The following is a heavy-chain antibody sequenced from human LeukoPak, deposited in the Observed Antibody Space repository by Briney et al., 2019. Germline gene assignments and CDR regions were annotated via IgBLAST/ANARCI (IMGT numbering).Heavy chain of an antibody. Sequence: SETLSLTCAVSGGSISSGGYSWSWIRPPPGKGLEWRGYIYHSGTTYYNPSLKSRVTISVDRSKNQFSLKLSSVTAADTAVYYCARDRAVAGTGGGNWFDRWGQGTLVTVSS. D-gene: IGHD6-19*01. CDR1: GGSISSGGYS. V-gene: IGHV4-30-2*01. CDR2: IYHSGTT. CDR3: ARDRAVAGTGGGNWFDR. J-gene: IGHJ5*02.